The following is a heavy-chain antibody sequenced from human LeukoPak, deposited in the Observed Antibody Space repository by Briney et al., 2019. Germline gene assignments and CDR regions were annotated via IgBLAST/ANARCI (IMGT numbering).Heavy chain of an antibody. CDR1: GFTFDDYA. Sequence: PGRSLRLSCAASGFTFDDYAMHWVRQAPGKGLEWVSGISWNSGSIGYADSVKGRFTISRDNSKNTLYLQMNSLRAEDTAVYYCAKENFYDSSGYWPGAFDIWGQGTMVTVSS. CDR2: ISWNSGSI. D-gene: IGHD3-22*01. CDR3: AKENFYDSSGYWPGAFDI. V-gene: IGHV3-9*01. J-gene: IGHJ3*02.